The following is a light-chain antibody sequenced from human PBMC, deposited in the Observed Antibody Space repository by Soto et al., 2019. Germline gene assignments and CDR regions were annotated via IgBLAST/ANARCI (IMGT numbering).Light chain of an antibody. CDR3: CSYAGSYKGYV. J-gene: IGLJ1*01. Sequence: QSVLTQPRSVSGSPGQSVTISCTGTSSDVGGYHYVSWYQQHPGKAPKFMIYDVSKRPSGVPDRFSGSKSGNTASLTISGLQAEDEADYYCCSYAGSYKGYVFGTGTKLTVL. V-gene: IGLV2-11*01. CDR2: DVS. CDR1: SSDVGGYHY.